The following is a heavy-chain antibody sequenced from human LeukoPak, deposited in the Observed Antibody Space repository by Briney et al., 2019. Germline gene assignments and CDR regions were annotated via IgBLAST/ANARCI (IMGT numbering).Heavy chain of an antibody. CDR1: GFTFSSYG. D-gene: IGHD5-18*01. V-gene: IGHV3-30*18. CDR3: AKGRGVEYSYGSCYFDY. Sequence: GRSLRLSCAASGFTFSSYGMHWVRQAPGKGLEWVAVISYDGSNKYYADSVRGRFTISRDNSKNMLYVQMNSLRAEDTAVYYCAKGRGVEYSYGSCYFDYWGQGTLVTVSS. J-gene: IGHJ4*02. CDR2: ISYDGSNK.